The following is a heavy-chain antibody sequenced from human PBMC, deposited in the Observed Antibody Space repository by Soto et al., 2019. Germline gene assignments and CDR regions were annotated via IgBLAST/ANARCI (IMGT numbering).Heavy chain of an antibody. J-gene: IGHJ5*02. V-gene: IGHV1-8*01. CDR3: ARGTVLRFLAWWGFDP. CDR1: GYTFTSYD. Sequence: QVQLVQSGAEVKKPGASVKVSCKASGYTFTSYDINWVRQATGQGLEWMGWMNPNSGNTGYAQKFQGRVTMTRNTSISTAYMELSSLRSEDTAVYYCARGTVLRFLAWWGFDPWGQGTLVTVSS. CDR2: MNPNSGNT. D-gene: IGHD3-3*01.